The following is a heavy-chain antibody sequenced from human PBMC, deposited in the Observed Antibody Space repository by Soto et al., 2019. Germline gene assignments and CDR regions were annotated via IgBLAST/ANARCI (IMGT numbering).Heavy chain of an antibody. J-gene: IGHJ6*02. D-gene: IGHD3-3*01. CDR2: INPSGGST. V-gene: IGHV1-46*01. Sequence: ASVKVSCKASGYTFTSYYMHWVRQAPGQGLEWMGIINPSGGSTSYAQKFQGRVTMTRDTSTSTVYMELSSPRSEDTAVYYCACYDFWSGIGGYYYGMDVWGQGTTVTVSS. CDR1: GYTFTSYY. CDR3: ACYDFWSGIGGYYYGMDV.